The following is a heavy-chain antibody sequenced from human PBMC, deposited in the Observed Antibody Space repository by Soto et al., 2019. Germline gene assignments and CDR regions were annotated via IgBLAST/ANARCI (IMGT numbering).Heavy chain of an antibody. CDR3: AHSLYYYGSGSYLPFDY. CDR2: IYWDDDK. CDR1: GFSLSTSGVG. D-gene: IGHD3-10*01. J-gene: IGHJ4*02. Sequence: QITLKESGPTLVKPTQTLTLTCTFSGFSLSTSGVGVGWIRQPPGKALEWLALIYWDDDKRYSPSLKSRLTITKDTSKNQVVLTMTNMDPVDTATYYCAHSLYYYGSGSYLPFDYWGQGTLVTVSS. V-gene: IGHV2-5*02.